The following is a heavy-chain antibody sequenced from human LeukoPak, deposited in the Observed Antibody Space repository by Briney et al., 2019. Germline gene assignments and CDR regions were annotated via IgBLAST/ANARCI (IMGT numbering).Heavy chain of an antibody. Sequence: PGGSLRLSCAASGFTFSSYWMHWVRQAPGKGLVWVSRINGDGSSTSYADSVKGRFTISRDNAKNTLYLQMNSLRAEDTAVYYCARDGIAARPPYFDYWGQGTLVTVSS. CDR3: ARDGIAARPPYFDY. V-gene: IGHV3-74*01. J-gene: IGHJ4*02. CDR1: GFTFSSYW. CDR2: INGDGSST. D-gene: IGHD6-6*01.